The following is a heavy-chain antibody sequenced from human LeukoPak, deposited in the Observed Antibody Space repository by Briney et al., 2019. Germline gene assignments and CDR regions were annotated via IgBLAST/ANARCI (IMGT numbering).Heavy chain of an antibody. J-gene: IGHJ4*02. V-gene: IGHV3-30*03. Sequence: PGGSLRLSCAASGFTFNSYGMHWVRQAPGKGLEWVAVMLYDGSNKYYADSVKGRFTISRDNSKNTLYLQMNSLRAEDTAVYYCARSYYYGSGTPAHFDYWGQGTLVTVSS. CDR2: MLYDGSNK. D-gene: IGHD3-10*01. CDR1: GFTFNSYG. CDR3: ARSYYYGSGTPAHFDY.